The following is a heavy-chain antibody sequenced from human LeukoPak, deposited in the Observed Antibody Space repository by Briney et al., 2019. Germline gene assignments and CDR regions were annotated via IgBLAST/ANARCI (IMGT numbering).Heavy chain of an antibody. V-gene: IGHV3-30*18. CDR3: ANSPPYSRSSILFDY. CDR2: ISYDGSNK. Sequence: GGSLRLSCAASGFTFSSYGMHWVRQAPGKGLEWVAVISYDGSNKHYADSVKGRFTISRDNSKNTLYLQMNSLRAEDTAVYYCANSPPYSRSSILFDYWGQGTLVTVSS. D-gene: IGHD6-13*01. J-gene: IGHJ4*02. CDR1: GFTFSSYG.